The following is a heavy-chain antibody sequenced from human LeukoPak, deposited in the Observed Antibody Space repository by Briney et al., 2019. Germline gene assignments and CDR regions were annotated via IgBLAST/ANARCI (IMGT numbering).Heavy chain of an antibody. D-gene: IGHD6-13*01. CDR2: INPSGGST. V-gene: IGHV1-46*01. J-gene: IGHJ6*02. CDR1: GYTFTSYY. Sequence: ASVKVPCKASGYTFTSYYMHWVRQAPGQGLEWMGIINPSGGSTSYAQKFQGRVTMTRDTSTSTVYMELSSLRSEDTAVYYCARAGIAAAGSSYYYGMDVWGQGTTVTVSS. CDR3: ARAGIAAAGSSYYYGMDV.